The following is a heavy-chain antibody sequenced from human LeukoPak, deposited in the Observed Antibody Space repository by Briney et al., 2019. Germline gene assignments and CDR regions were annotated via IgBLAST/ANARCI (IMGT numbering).Heavy chain of an antibody. J-gene: IGHJ4*02. D-gene: IGHD3-10*01. CDR1: GYTFTGYY. V-gene: IGHV1-2*02. Sequence: ASVKVSCKASGYTFTGYYMHWVRQAPGKGLERMGWINPNSGGTNYAQKFQGRVTMTRDTSISTAYMELSRLRSDDTAVHYCARDKLRARGFDYWGQGTLVTVSS. CDR3: ARDKLRARGFDY. CDR2: INPNSGGT.